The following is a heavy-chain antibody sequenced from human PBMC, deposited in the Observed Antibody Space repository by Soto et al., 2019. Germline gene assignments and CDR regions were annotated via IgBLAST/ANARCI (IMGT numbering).Heavy chain of an antibody. J-gene: IGHJ4*02. CDR2: IPNSGST. V-gene: IGHV4-30-4*01. Sequence: SETLSLTCTVSGGSVTSDEDYWTWIRQSPGKGLEWIGYIPNSGSTGYNPSLKTRLSMSVDRSKNQFTLRLTSVTAADTAVYYCTTTTRYYSSSWPYWGQGTLVTVSS. CDR1: GGSVTSDEDY. D-gene: IGHD6-13*01. CDR3: TTTTRYYSSSWPY.